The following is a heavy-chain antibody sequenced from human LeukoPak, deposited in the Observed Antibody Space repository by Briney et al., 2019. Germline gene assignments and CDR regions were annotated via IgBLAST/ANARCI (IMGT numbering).Heavy chain of an antibody. CDR2: ISGSGGST. Sequence: GGSLRLSCAASGFTLSSYAMSWVPPAPGKGLEWVSDISGSGGSTYYAHSVKGRFTISRENSKNTLYLQMNSLRAEDTAVYCCAKDLAPTSITMLAMYYFDYWGQGTLVTVSS. CDR3: AKDLAPTSITMLAMYYFDY. J-gene: IGHJ4*02. V-gene: IGHV3-23*01. D-gene: IGHD3-10*02. CDR1: GFTLSSYA.